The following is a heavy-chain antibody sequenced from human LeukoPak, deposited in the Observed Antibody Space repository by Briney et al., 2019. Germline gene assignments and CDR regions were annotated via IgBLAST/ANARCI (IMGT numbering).Heavy chain of an antibody. CDR3: TTVGGLVPAAIVDRY. J-gene: IGHJ4*02. Sequence: PGGSLRLSCAASGFTFSSYAMCWVRQAPGKGLEWVGRIKSKTDGGTTDYAAPVKGRFTISRDDSKNTLYLQMNSLKTEDTAVYYCTTVGGLVPAAIVDRYWGQGTLVTVSS. CDR2: IKSKTDGGTT. CDR1: GFTFSSYA. D-gene: IGHD2-2*02. V-gene: IGHV3-15*01.